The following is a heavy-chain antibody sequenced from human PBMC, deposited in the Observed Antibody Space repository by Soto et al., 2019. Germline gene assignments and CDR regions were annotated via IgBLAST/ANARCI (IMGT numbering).Heavy chain of an antibody. Sequence: QVQLVQSGAEVKKPGSSVKVSCKASGGTFSSYAISWVRQAPGQGLEWMGGIIPIFGTSNYAQKFQGRVTITADKSTSTAYMELSSLRAEDTAVYYCARGVNPDSSGYYGEEDYWGQGTLVTVSS. CDR1: GGTFSSYA. J-gene: IGHJ4*02. CDR2: IIPIFGTS. CDR3: ARGVNPDSSGYYGEEDY. V-gene: IGHV1-69*06. D-gene: IGHD3-22*01.